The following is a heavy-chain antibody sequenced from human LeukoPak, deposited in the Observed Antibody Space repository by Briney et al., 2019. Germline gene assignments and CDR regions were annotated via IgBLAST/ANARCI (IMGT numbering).Heavy chain of an antibody. Sequence: SGPTLVKPTQTLTLTCTFSGFSLSTSGVGVAWMRQSPGQAPEWLAVTYWNDDQRYSPSLKSRLTITKDTSKNQVVPTMTNMDPADTATYHCAHNGLYHWGQGTLVTVSS. CDR1: GFSLSTSGVG. J-gene: IGHJ5*02. D-gene: IGHD2-2*03. CDR2: TYWNDDQ. CDR3: AHNGLYH. V-gene: IGHV2-5*01.